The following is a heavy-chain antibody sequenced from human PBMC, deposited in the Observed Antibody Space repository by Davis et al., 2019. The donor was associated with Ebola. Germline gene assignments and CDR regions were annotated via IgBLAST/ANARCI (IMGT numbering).Heavy chain of an antibody. V-gene: IGHV1-2*04. J-gene: IGHJ5*02. D-gene: IGHD2-15*01. CDR2: INPNSGGT. Sequence: AASVKVSCKASVYTFTGYYMHWVRQAPGPGLEWMGWINPNSGGTNYAQKFQGWVTMTRDTSISTAYMELSKLRSDDTAVYYCASEGACSGGSCYSVDWFDPWGQGTLVTVSS. CDR1: VYTFTGYY. CDR3: ASEGACSGGSCYSVDWFDP.